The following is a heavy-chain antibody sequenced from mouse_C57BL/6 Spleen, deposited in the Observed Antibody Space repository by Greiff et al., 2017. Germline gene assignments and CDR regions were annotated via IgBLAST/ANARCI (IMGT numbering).Heavy chain of an antibody. J-gene: IGHJ3*01. D-gene: IGHD3-1*01. CDR1: GFTFSNYW. CDR2: IRLKSDNYAT. V-gene: IGHV6-3*01. CDR3: TGLGYPPRFAY. Sequence: EVQLVESGGGLVQPGGSMKLSCVASGFTFSNYWMNWVRPSPEKGLEWVAQIRLKSDNYATHYAESVKGRFTISRDVSKSIVYLQMNNLMAEDTGIYYCTGLGYPPRFAYWGQGTLVTVSA.